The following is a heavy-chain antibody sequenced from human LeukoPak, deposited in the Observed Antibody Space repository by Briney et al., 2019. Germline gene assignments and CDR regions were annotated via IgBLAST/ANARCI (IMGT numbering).Heavy chain of an antibody. J-gene: IGHJ4*02. V-gene: IGHV2-5*02. D-gene: IGHD3-3*01. Sequence: SGPTLVRPTQTLSLTCTFSGFSLNTSGVGVGWIRQPPGKALEWLALIYSDDAKRYSPSLKSRLTITKDTSRNQVVLTMTNMDPVDTATYYCAHAPASYYDFWSGPRSGYYFGYWGQGTLVTVSS. CDR3: AHAPASYYDFWSGPRSGYYFGY. CDR1: GFSLNTSGVG. CDR2: IYSDDAK.